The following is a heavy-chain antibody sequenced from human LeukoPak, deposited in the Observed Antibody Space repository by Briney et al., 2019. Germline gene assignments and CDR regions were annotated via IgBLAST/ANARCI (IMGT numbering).Heavy chain of an antibody. CDR2: INPNSGGT. CDR3: ARLNHPYFDY. V-gene: IGHV1-2*02. J-gene: IGHJ4*02. CDR1: GYTFTGYS. Sequence: PSVNVSCTASGYTFTGYSMHWVRQAPGQGLEWMGWINPNSGGTNYAQKFEGRVTMTRDTSISTAYMELSRLRSDDTAVYYCARLNHPYFDYWGQGTLVTVSS.